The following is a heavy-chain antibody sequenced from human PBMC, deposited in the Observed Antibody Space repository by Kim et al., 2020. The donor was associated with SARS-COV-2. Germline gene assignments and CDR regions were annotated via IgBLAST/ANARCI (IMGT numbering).Heavy chain of an antibody. CDR3: TRGTLATGFDP. V-gene: IGHV1-3*01. J-gene: IGHJ5*02. Sequence: KYSQKCQGRVTITRDTSASTAYIELSSMGSEDTAVYYCTRGTLATGFDPWGQGTLVTVSS. D-gene: IGHD1-1*01.